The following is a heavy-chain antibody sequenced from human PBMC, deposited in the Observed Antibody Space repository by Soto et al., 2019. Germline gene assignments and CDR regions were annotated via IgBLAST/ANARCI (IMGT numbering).Heavy chain of an antibody. CDR3: AKDLGAGYYGMDV. CDR1: GFTFSSYG. D-gene: IGHD3-10*01. V-gene: IGHV3-30*18. CDR2: ISYDGSNK. J-gene: IGHJ6*02. Sequence: QVQLVESGGGVVQPGRSLRLSCAASGFTFSSYGMHWARQAPGKGLEWVAVISYDGSNKYYADSVKGRFTISRDNSKNSLYLQMNNLRAEDTAVYYCAKDLGAGYYGMDVWGQGTTVTVSS.